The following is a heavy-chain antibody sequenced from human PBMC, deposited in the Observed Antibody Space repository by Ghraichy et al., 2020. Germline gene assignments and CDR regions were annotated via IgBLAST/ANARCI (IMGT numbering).Heavy chain of an antibody. D-gene: IGHD1-26*01. CDR3: TRRETVSDV. CDR1: GFTFSGSA. V-gene: IGHV3-73*01. J-gene: IGHJ6*02. CDR2: IRSKANSYAT. Sequence: GGSLRLSCAASGFTFSGSAMHWVRQASGKGLEWVGRIRSKANSYATAYAASVKGRFTISRDDSKNTAYLQMNSLKTEDTAVYYCTRRETVSDVWGQGTTVTVSS.